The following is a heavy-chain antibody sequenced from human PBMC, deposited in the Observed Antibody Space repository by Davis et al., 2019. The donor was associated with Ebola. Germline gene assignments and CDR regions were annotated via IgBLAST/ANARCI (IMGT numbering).Heavy chain of an antibody. V-gene: IGHV3-21*01. D-gene: IGHD2-21*02. CDR1: GFTFSSYS. J-gene: IGHJ1*01. CDR3: ARWVTGFHH. Sequence: GESLKISCAASGFTFSSYSMNWVRQPPGKGLEWVSSISTSSSYIYYADSVKGRFTISRGNAKNSLYLQMNSLRAEDTAVYYCARWVTGFHHWGQGTLVTVSS. CDR2: ISTSSSYI.